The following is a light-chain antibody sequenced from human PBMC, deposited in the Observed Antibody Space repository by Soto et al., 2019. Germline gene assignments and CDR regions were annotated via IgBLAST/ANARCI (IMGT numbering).Light chain of an antibody. CDR2: LNSDGSH. Sequence: QPVLTQSPSASASLGASVKLTCTLSSGHSSYAIAWHQQQPEKGPRYLMKLNSDGSHSKGDGIPDRFSGSSSGAARYLIISSLQSEDEADYYCQTWGTGIHVFGTGTKVTVL. V-gene: IGLV4-69*01. J-gene: IGLJ1*01. CDR1: SGHSSYA. CDR3: QTWGTGIHV.